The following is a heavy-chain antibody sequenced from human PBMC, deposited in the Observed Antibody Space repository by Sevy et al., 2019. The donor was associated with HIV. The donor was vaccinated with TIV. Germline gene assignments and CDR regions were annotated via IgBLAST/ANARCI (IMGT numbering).Heavy chain of an antibody. D-gene: IGHD3-9*01. CDR3: AKDFTGYNGMDV. J-gene: IGHJ6*02. CDR1: GFMFSNYV. V-gene: IGHV3-30*18. CDR2: ISYHGRDK. Sequence: GGSLRLSCAASGFMFSNYVMNWVRQAPGKGLEWVAVISYHGRDKFYADSVKGRSTISRDNSKNILYLQMISLRAEDTAVYYCAKDFTGYNGMDVWGQGTMVTVSS.